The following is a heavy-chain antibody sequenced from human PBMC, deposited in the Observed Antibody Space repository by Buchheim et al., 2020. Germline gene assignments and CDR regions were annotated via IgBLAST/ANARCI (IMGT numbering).Heavy chain of an antibody. J-gene: IGHJ5*02. V-gene: IGHV4-39*01. D-gene: IGHD3-9*01. CDR2: IYYSGST. CDR3: ASQIRRHHYDILTGYA. CDR1: GGSISSSSYY. Sequence: QLQLQESGPGLVKPSETLSLTCTVSGGSISSSSYYWGWIRQPPGKGLEWIGSIYYSGSTYYNPSLKSRVTISVDTSKNQFSLKLSSVTAADTAVYYCASQIRRHHYDILTGYAWGQGTL.